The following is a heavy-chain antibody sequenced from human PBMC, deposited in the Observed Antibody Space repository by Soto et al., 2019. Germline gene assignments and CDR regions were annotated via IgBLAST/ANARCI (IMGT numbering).Heavy chain of an antibody. CDR1: GFTFSSYG. CDR3: AKAQMYDYDFWSGYNWFDP. Sequence: PGGSLRLSCAASGFTFSSYGMHWVRQAPGKGLEWVAAISCGGGNTYYADSVKGRFTISRDNSKNTLYLQMNSLRAEDTAVYYCAKAQMYDYDFWSGYNWFDPWGQGTLVTVSS. D-gene: IGHD3-3*01. J-gene: IGHJ5*02. V-gene: IGHV3-30*18. CDR2: ISCGGGNT.